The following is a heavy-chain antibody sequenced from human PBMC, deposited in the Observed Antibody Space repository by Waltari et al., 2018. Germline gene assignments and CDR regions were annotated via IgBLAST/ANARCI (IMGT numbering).Heavy chain of an antibody. CDR3: ARGGDYYDSGYHD. CDR1: GGSISSNY. Sequence: QLQLQESGPGLVKPSETLSLTCAVSGGSISSNYWSWIRQPPGKGLELTGRISGSGGGTDNNPFLKSRVTISTDTAKNQFSLKLGSVTDADTAVYYCARGGDYYDSGYHDWDQGVLVTVSS. J-gene: IGHJ4*02. D-gene: IGHD3-22*01. V-gene: IGHV4-4*07. CDR2: ISGSGGGT.